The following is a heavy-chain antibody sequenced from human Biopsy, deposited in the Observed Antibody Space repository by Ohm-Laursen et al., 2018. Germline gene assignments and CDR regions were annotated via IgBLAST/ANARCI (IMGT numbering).Heavy chain of an antibody. D-gene: IGHD2-15*01. CDR2: ISWNSVGI. CDR3: AKIHCSGGSCYPNAFDM. V-gene: IGHV3-9*01. Sequence: SLRLSCSAFRFIFDDYAMHWVRQAPGKGLEWVSGISWNSVGIGYADSVKGRFTISRDNAKNFLYLQMNNLRPEDTALYYCAKIHCSGGSCYPNAFDMWGHGTRVTVS. CDR1: RFIFDDYA. J-gene: IGHJ3*02.